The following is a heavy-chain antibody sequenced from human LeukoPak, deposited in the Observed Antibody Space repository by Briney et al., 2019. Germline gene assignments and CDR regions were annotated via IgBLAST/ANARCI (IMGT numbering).Heavy chain of an antibody. Sequence: GGSLRLSCAASDLIVSINYMAWVRRAPGRGLERVSMTHVDGKTYYADSVKGRFTVSRDYSNNTMYLQMNTLSAEDTAIYYCARVRQLYTIGFDNFDYWGQGTRVTVSS. CDR1: DLIVSINY. D-gene: IGHD5-12*01. CDR3: ARVRQLYTIGFDNFDY. J-gene: IGHJ4*02. V-gene: IGHV3-66*01. CDR2: THVDGKT.